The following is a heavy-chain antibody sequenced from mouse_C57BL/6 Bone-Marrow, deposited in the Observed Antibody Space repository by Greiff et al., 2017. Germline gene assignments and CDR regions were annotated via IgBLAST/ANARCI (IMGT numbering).Heavy chain of an antibody. Sequence: VQLQQSGPGLVAPSQSLSITCTVSGFSLTSYAISWVRQPPGKGLEWLGVIWTGGGTNYNSALKSRLSISKDNSKSHVFLKMNSLQTDDTARYXGAHLPFYYGSSYFDYWGQGTTLTVSS. J-gene: IGHJ2*01. CDR1: GFSLTSYA. CDR2: IWTGGGT. CDR3: AHLPFYYGSSYFDY. D-gene: IGHD1-1*01. V-gene: IGHV2-9-1*01.